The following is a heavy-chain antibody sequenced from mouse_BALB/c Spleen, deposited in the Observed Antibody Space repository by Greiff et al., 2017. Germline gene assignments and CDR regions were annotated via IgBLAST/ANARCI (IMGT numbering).Heavy chain of an antibody. J-gene: IGHJ1*01. CDR2: ISTYYGNT. V-gene: IGHV1-67*01. CDR3: ARGDYRYNRGYFDV. D-gene: IGHD2-14*01. Sequence: VKLMESGPELVRPGVSVKISCKGSGYTFTDYAMHWVKQSHAKSLEWIGVISTYYGNTNYNQKFKGKATITVDKSSSTAYMELARLTSEDSAIYYCARGDYRYNRGYFDVWGAGTTVTVSS. CDR1: GYTFTDYA.